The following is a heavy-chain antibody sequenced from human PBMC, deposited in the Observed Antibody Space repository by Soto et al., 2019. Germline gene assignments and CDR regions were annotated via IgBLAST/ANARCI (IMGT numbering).Heavy chain of an antibody. CDR3: ARHHGPTTSENWFDP. J-gene: IGHJ5*02. V-gene: IGHV5-51*01. Sequence: PGESLKISCKGSGYSFTNYWIGWVRQMPGKGLEWMGIINPADSDTRYSPSFQGQVTVSVDKSISTAYLQRGSLKASDTAMYYCARHHGPTTSENWFDPWGQGTLVTVSS. D-gene: IGHD5-12*01. CDR2: INPADSDT. CDR1: GYSFTNYW.